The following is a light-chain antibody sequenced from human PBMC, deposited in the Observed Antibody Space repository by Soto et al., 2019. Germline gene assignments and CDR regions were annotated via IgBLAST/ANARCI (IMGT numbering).Light chain of an antibody. V-gene: IGLV1-44*01. Sequence: QPVLTQPPSASGTPGQRVTISCSGGSSNIGSNTVHWYQQFPGTAPKLLIYANHPRPSGVPDRFSASKSGTSASLAISGLQSEDEADYYCAVWDDSLNGRVFGGGTKLTVL. J-gene: IGLJ3*02. CDR1: SSNIGSNT. CDR2: ANH. CDR3: AVWDDSLNGRV.